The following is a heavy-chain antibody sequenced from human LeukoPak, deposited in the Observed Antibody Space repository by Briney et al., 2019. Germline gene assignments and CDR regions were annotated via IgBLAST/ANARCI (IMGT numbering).Heavy chain of an antibody. CDR3: AREVSEGFDF. Sequence: GGSLRLSCTASGFTFSGYSMNWIRQAPGKGLEWVSSFGTRSTSVYHAGSVKGRFAISRDNAKNSLYLQMNSLRAEDTALYYCAREVSEGFDFWGQGTPVTVSS. CDR1: GFTFSGYS. CDR2: FGTRSTSV. V-gene: IGHV3-21*01. J-gene: IGHJ4*02. D-gene: IGHD3-22*01.